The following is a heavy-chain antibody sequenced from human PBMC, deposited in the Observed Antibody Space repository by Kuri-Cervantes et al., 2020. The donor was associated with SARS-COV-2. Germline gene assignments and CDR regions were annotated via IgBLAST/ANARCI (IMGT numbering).Heavy chain of an antibody. CDR3: ARGRAYMDV. J-gene: IGHJ6*03. V-gene: IGHV1-46*01. CDR1: GYIFTSYY. CDR2: VNPSGGGT. Sequence: ASVKVSCKASGYIFTSYYMHWVRQAPGQGLEWMGIVNPSGGGTSYAQKFQGRLTMTRDTSTSTVSMELTNLRSEDTAVYYCARGRAYMDVWGKGTAVTVSS.